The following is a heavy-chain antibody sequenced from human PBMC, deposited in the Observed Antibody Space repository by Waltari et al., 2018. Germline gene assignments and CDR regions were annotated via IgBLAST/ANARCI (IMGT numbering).Heavy chain of an antibody. D-gene: IGHD3-3*01. CDR3: ARSWSGHDAFDI. Sequence: QVQLQESGPGLVKPSETLSLTCAVSGYSLRRGYYWGWIRQPPGKGLEWIGSIYHSGSTYYNPSLKSRVTISVDTSKNQFSLKLSSVTAADTAVYYCARSWSGHDAFDIWGQGTMVTVSS. J-gene: IGHJ3*02. CDR2: IYHSGST. V-gene: IGHV4-38-2*01. CDR1: GYSLRRGYY.